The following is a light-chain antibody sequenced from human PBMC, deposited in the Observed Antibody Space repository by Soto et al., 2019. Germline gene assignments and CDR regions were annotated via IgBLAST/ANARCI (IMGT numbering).Light chain of an antibody. J-gene: IGKJ5*01. CDR1: ENVKFN. Sequence: EIVMTQSPASLSVSPGERATLSCRASENVKFNLAWYQQRPGQAPRLLFYNASTRATAFPARFSGSGSGTDYILTISSLQSEDFEVYYCQQYSNWPLTFGHGTRLGIK. CDR3: QQYSNWPLT. CDR2: NAS. V-gene: IGKV3-15*01.